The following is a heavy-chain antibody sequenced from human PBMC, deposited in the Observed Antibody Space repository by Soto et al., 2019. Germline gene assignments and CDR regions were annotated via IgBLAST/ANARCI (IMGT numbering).Heavy chain of an antibody. V-gene: IGHV4-59*08. CDR3: ARRYGSAIDY. CDR1: GGTISRWY. D-gene: IGHD1-26*01. J-gene: IGHJ4*02. Sequence: QVQLQESGPGLVKPSETLSLTCTVSGGTISRWYWSWIRQPPGKGLEWIGYIYYSGSTNCNPSLKSRVTISVDTSNNQFSRKLSSVTAADTAVYYCARRYGSAIDYWGQGTLVTVSS. CDR2: IYYSGST.